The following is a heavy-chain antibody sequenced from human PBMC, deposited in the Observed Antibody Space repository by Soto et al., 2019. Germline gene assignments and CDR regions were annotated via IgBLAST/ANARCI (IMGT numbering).Heavy chain of an antibody. V-gene: IGHV3-23*01. Sequence: EVQLLESGGGLVQPGGSLRLSCAASGFTFSSYAMSWVRQAPGKGLEWVSAISGSGGSTYYADSVKGRFTISRDNSKNTLYLQMNRLRAEETAVDYCAKRLLGPGLRDVWGQGTTVTVSS. J-gene: IGHJ6*02. CDR2: ISGSGGST. CDR1: GFTFSSYA. D-gene: IGHD5-18*01. CDR3: AKRLLGPGLRDV.